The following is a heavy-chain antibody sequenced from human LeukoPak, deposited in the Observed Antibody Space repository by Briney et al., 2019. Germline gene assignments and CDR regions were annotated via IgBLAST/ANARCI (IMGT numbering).Heavy chain of an antibody. Sequence: PAGSLRLSCAASGFAFSNYAMRWVRQAPGKGLQWVSAITGSGGSAYYTDSVTGRFTISRDSSKNTLYLQIYSLRAEATAVYYCAKASGSVGYYYFDSWGQGTLVTVSS. D-gene: IGHD3-22*01. CDR2: ITGSGGSA. CDR1: GFAFSNYA. V-gene: IGHV3-23*01. J-gene: IGHJ4*02. CDR3: AKASGSVGYYYFDS.